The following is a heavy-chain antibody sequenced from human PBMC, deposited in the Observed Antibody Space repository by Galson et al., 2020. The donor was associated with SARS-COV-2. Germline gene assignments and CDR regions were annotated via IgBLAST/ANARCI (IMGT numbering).Heavy chain of an antibody. CDR1: GFTFSDYN. CDR2: IWYDGSHK. J-gene: IGHJ3*01. D-gene: IGHD4-17*01. CDR3: ARDSHDYGDFKALDV. Sequence: GGSLRLSCAASGFTFSDYNMYWVRQGPGKGLEWVALIWYDGSHKEYADSVKGRFTISRDNAKNTLFVQMNSLRVEDTAVYYCARDSHDYGDFKALDVWGQGTSVTVSS. V-gene: IGHV3-33*01.